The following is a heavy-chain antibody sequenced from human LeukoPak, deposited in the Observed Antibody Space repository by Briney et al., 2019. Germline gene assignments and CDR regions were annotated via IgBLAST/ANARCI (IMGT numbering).Heavy chain of an antibody. J-gene: IGHJ4*02. V-gene: IGHV3-74*01. CDR3: ARGPNSNWSGLDF. CDR2: ISPTGSTT. D-gene: IGHD6-6*01. Sequence: GGSLRLSSTASGFSFSGHWMHWARQLPGKGLVWVSRISPTGSTTSYADSVKGRFTVSRDNAKNTLYLQVNNLRAEDTAVYYCARGPNSNWSGLDFWGQGTLLTVSS. CDR1: GFSFSGHW.